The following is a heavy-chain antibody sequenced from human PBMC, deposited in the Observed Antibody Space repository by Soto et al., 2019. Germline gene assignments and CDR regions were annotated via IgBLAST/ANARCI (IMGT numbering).Heavy chain of an antibody. Sequence: LACAVSGFTFRNYAMSWVRQAPGKGLEWVAGITGTGNSISYSDSVRGRFTISRDNSENTLYLQMNSLRAEDTAVYWCAKTPNSRLLNSWGQGALVTVSS. CDR2: ITGTGNSI. CDR1: GFTFRNYA. D-gene: IGHD3-9*01. J-gene: IGHJ4*02. V-gene: IGHV3-23*01. CDR3: AKTPNSRLLNS.